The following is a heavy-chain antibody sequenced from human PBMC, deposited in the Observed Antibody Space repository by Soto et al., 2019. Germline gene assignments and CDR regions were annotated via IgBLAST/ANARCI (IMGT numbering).Heavy chain of an antibody. CDR2: FDPEDGET. Sequence: GASVKVSCKVSGYTLTELSMHWVRQAPGKGLEWMGGFDPEDGETIYAQKFQGRVTMTTDTSTSTAYMELRSLRSDDTAVYYCARISSTRGYYYYYGMDVWGQGTTVTVSS. V-gene: IGHV1-24*01. CDR3: ARISSTRGYYYYYGMDV. J-gene: IGHJ6*02. CDR1: GYTLTELS. D-gene: IGHD2-2*01.